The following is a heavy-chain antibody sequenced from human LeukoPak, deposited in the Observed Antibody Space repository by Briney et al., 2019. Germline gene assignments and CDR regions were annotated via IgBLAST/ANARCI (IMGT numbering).Heavy chain of an antibody. CDR3: ARRDQSYYYGSGGTIDY. Sequence: SETLSLTCAVSGGSISSSNWWSWVRQPPGKGLEWIGEIYHSGSTNYNPSLKSRVTISVDKSKNQFSLKLSSVTAADTAVYYCARRDQSYYYGSGGTIDYWGQGTLVTVSS. V-gene: IGHV4-4*02. D-gene: IGHD3-10*01. CDR2: IYHSGST. CDR1: GGSISSSNW. J-gene: IGHJ4*02.